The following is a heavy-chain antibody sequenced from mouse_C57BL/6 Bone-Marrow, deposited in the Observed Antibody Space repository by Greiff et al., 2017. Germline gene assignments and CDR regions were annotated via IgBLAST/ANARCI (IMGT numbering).Heavy chain of an antibody. CDR1: GYTFTDYE. D-gene: IGHD1-1*01. V-gene: IGHV1-15*01. CDR2: IDPETGGT. Sequence: VQLKESGAELVRPGASVTLSCKASGYTFTDYEMHWVKQTPVHGLEWIGAIDPETGGTTYNQKFKGKAKLTADKSSSTAYMELRSLTSEDSAVYYCTRSTVVATDYWGQGTTLTVSS. CDR3: TRSTVVATDY. J-gene: IGHJ2*01.